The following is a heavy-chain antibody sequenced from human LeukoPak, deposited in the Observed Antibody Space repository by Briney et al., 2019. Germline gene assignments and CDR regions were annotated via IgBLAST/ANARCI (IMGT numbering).Heavy chain of an antibody. CDR1: GFTFSSYS. CDR2: INHSGST. Sequence: GSLRLSCAASGFTFSSYSMSWIRQAPGKGLEWIGEINHSGSTNYNPSLKSRATISVDTSKNQFSLKLSSVTAADTAVYYCATTQDIVVVPAANLGYAFDIWGQGTMVTVSS. J-gene: IGHJ3*02. V-gene: IGHV4-34*08. D-gene: IGHD2-2*01. CDR3: ATTQDIVVVPAANLGYAFDI.